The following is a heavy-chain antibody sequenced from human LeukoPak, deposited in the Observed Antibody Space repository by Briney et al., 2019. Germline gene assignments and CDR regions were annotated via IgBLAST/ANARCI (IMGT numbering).Heavy chain of an antibody. CDR3: SASPFTVTTNFDY. J-gene: IGHJ4*02. CDR1: GYTLAQLS. V-gene: IGHV1-24*01. CDR2: FDPEDGET. Sequence: ASVKVSCKVSGYTLAQLSMHWVRQAPGNGLEWVGEFDPEDGETIYAQKFQGRVTMTGDTSTDTAYLELSSLTTEDTAVYYFSASPFTVTTNFDYWGQGTLVSVSS. D-gene: IGHD4-17*01.